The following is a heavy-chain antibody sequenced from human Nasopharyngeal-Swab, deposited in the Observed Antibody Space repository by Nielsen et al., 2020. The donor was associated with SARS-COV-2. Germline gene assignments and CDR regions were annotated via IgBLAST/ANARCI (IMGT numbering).Heavy chain of an antibody. CDR3: ATGGHYYGS. CDR1: GFTLSDTW. CDR2: IKNKAEGETT. Sequence: GESPKISCATSGFTLSDTWLSWVRQAPGKGLQWVGRIKNKAEGETTDYAAPVLGRFITSKDPSTNTLSLQMNSLTIEDTALYYCATGGHYYGSWGHGTQVTVSS. J-gene: IGHJ4*01. V-gene: IGHV3-15*01. D-gene: IGHD3-10*01.